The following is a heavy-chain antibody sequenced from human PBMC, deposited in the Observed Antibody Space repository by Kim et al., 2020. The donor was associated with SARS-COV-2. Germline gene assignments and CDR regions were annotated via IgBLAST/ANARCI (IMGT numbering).Heavy chain of an antibody. Sequence: GGSLRLSCAASEFTFSDYWLHWVRQAPGKGLVWVSLINTDGTHTNYADAVKGRLTISRDNAKNTLYLQMNSLRVEDTAVYYCVRAPSGRFDYWGQGILVT. V-gene: IGHV3-74*01. D-gene: IGHD6-19*01. CDR2: INTDGTHT. CDR3: VRAPSGRFDY. CDR1: EFTFSDYW. J-gene: IGHJ4*02.